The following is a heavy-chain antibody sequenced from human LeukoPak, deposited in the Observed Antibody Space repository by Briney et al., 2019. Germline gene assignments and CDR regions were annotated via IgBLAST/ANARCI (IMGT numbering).Heavy chain of an antibody. CDR2: ISGRGANA. D-gene: IGHD2-2*01. J-gene: IGHJ4*02. CDR1: GFSFSNYA. CDR3: AKAVVIVPTATPFDY. V-gene: IGHV3-23*01. Sequence: GGSLRLSCAASGFSFSNYAMSWVRQAPGKGLEWVSAISGRGANAYYADSVKGRFTISRDNSKNTLYMQMNSLRAEDTAVYYCAKAVVIVPTATPFDYWGQGTPVTVSS.